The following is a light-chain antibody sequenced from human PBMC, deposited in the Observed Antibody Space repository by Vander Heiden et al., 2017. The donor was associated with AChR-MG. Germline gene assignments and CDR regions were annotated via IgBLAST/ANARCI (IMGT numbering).Light chain of an antibody. CDR2: EAS. J-gene: IGKJ4*01. V-gene: IGKV3-11*01. CDR1: QSVNIH. Sequence: DIALTQFPATLSLSPGERATLSCRASQSVNIHLAWYQQKTGQAPRLLIYEASNRATGIPARFSGSGSGTDFTLTISSLEPEDFAVYYCQQRNNKVTFGGGTKVEIK. CDR3: QQRNNKVT.